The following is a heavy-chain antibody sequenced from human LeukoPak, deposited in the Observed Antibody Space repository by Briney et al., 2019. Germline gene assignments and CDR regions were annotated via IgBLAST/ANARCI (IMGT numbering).Heavy chain of an antibody. Sequence: SETLSLTCTVSGASIRTSTYYWVWLRQPPGQGLEWIRSVYSSGSPYYNQSFKSRLTISVAAYKNQISLSLRSVTASDTAVYYCATNKILMTAAGMFDAWGPGTLVTVSS. CDR2: VYSSGSP. CDR1: GASIRTSTYY. J-gene: IGHJ5*02. D-gene: IGHD2-21*02. V-gene: IGHV4-39*01. CDR3: ATNKILMTAAGMFDA.